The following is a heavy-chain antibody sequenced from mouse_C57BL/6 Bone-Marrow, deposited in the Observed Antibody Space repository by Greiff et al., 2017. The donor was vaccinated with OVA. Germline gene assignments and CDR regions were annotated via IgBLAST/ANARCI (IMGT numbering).Heavy chain of an antibody. D-gene: IGHD2-5*01. Sequence: QVQLQQSGAELARPGASVKLSCKASGYTFTSYGISWVKQRTGQGLEWIGEIYPRSGNTYYNEKFKGKATLTADKSSSTAYMELRSLTSEDSAVYFCARSGYSIFYFDYWGQGTTLTVSS. V-gene: IGHV1-81*01. J-gene: IGHJ2*01. CDR3: ARSGYSIFYFDY. CDR2: IYPRSGNT. CDR1: GYTFTSYG.